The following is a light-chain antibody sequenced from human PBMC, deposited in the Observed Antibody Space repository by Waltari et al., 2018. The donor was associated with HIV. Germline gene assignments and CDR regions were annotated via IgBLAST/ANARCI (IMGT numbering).Light chain of an antibody. CDR3: LQHNTYPWT. CDR1: QGITNE. J-gene: IGKJ1*01. CDR2: AAS. V-gene: IGKV1-17*01. Sequence: DIQMTQSPSSLSAFVGDRVTITCRASQGITNELGWYQKKPGRAPKRLIYAASTLQREVPSRFSGGVSGTEVTLTISSLQTEDSATYFCLQHNTYPWTFGQGTRVEIK.